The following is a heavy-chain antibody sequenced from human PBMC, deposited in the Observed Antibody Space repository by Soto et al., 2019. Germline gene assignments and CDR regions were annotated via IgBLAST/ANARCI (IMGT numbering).Heavy chain of an antibody. D-gene: IGHD3-22*01. CDR3: ASFPRGGYYKYNWFDP. Sequence: GASVKVSCKASGGTFSSYAISWVRQAPGQGLEWMGGIIPIFGTANYAQKFQGRVTITADESTSTAYMELSSLRSEDTAVYYCASFPRGGYYKYNWFDPWGQGTLVTVSS. CDR2: IIPIFGTA. V-gene: IGHV1-69*13. CDR1: GGTFSSYA. J-gene: IGHJ5*02.